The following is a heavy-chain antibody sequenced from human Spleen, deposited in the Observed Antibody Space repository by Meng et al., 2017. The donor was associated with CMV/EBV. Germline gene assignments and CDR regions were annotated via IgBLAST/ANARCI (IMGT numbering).Heavy chain of an antibody. V-gene: IGHV1-69*05. Sequence: SVKVSCKASGGTFSSYAISWVRQAPGQGLEWMGGIIPIFGTANYAQKFQGRVTITTDESTSTAYMELSSLRSEDTAVYYCASGQLGYCSSTSCPMDYWGQGTLVTVSS. J-gene: IGHJ4*02. CDR1: GGTFSSYA. CDR2: IIPIFGTA. D-gene: IGHD2-2*01. CDR3: ASGQLGYCSSTSCPMDY.